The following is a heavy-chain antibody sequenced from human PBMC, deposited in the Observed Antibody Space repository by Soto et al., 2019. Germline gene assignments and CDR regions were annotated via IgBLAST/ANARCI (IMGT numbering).Heavy chain of an antibody. J-gene: IGHJ3*02. V-gene: IGHV3-11*01. CDR3: ARETFYDSSGPGAFDI. Sequence: GGSKSLSCAASVIIYSNYHKSSTRQDPLKGLEWVSYISSSGSNIYYADSVKGRFTISRDNSKNTLYLQMNSLRAEDTAVYFCARETFYDSSGPGAFDIWGQGTMVTVSS. CDR2: ISSSGSNI. D-gene: IGHD3-22*01. CDR1: VIIYSNYH.